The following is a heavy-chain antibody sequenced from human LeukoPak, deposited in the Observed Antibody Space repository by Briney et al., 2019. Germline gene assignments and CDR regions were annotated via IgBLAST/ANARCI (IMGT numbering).Heavy chain of an antibody. CDR1: GFTFSSYA. D-gene: IGHD5-12*01. V-gene: IGHV3-23*01. Sequence: GGSLTLSCAASGFTFSSYAMGCVRQAAGEWLGWVSAIRGSGGSTYYADSVKGRFTISRDNSKNTRYLQMNSLRAEDTAVYYCAKDIVAPDYWGQGTLVTVSS. CDR3: AKDIVAPDY. CDR2: IRGSGGST. J-gene: IGHJ4*02.